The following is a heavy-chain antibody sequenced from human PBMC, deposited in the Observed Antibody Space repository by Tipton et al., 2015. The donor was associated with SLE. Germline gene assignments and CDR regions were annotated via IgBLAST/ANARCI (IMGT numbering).Heavy chain of an antibody. V-gene: IGHV4-59*12. CDR3: AREEENDFWSGGDAFDI. CDR2: MYDSGST. CDR1: GGSISNYY. J-gene: IGHJ3*02. Sequence: GLVKPSETLSLTCTVSGGSISNYYWSWIRQPPGKGLEWIGYMYDSGSTTYDPSLKSRVTISVDTSKNQFSLKLSSVTAADTAVYYCAREEENDFWSGGDAFDIWGQGTMVTVSS. D-gene: IGHD3-3*01.